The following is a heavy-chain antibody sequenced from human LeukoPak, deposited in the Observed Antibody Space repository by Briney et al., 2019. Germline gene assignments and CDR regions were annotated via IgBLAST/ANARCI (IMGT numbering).Heavy chain of an antibody. Sequence: SGTLSLTCGVSGGPVTSTNWWTWVRQPPGKGLEWIGEVHLDGRTNYNPSLKSRLTISVDLSENHISLKLTSVTAADTAVYYCAREGGFFRPLDYSGQGTLVTVSS. D-gene: IGHD3-3*01. CDR2: VHLDGRT. CDR3: AREGGFFRPLDY. V-gene: IGHV4-4*02. CDR1: GGPVTSTNW. J-gene: IGHJ4*02.